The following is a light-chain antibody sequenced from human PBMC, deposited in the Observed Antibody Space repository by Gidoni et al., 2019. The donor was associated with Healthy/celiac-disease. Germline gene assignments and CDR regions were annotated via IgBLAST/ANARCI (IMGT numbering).Light chain of an antibody. Sequence: DIQMTQYPSSLSASVGDRVTITCRASQSISSYLNWYQQKPGKAPKLMIYAASSLQSGVPSRFSGSGSGTDFTLTISILQPEDFATYYCQQSYSTPWTFGQXTKVEIK. V-gene: IGKV1-39*01. J-gene: IGKJ1*01. CDR3: QQSYSTPWT. CDR1: QSISSY. CDR2: AAS.